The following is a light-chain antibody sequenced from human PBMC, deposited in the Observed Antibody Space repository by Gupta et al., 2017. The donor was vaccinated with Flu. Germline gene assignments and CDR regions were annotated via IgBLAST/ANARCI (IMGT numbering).Light chain of an antibody. Sequence: MTQSPAILSVSPGARVTLSCRASLSVGSNLAWYQQKAGQAPSLLIYGASIRATGLPDRFSGGGSGTEFNLTISSLQSEDFVIYCCHQEDNWPGTFGQGTKVEIK. V-gene: IGKV3D-15*01. CDR3: HQEDNWPGT. CDR1: LSVGSN. CDR2: GAS. J-gene: IGKJ1*01.